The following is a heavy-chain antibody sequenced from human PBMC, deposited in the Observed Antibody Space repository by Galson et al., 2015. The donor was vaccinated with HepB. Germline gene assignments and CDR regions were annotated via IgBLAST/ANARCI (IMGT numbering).Heavy chain of an antibody. CDR2: INPINANT. D-gene: IGHD2-2*01. CDR1: GYTFTQYG. Sequence: SVKVSCKASGYTFTQYGISWVRQAPGHGLEWMGWINPINANTDYAQNLQGRVTMTRATSTTTVYMELRSLEYDDTAVYYCARSRYATSAPDHWGQGTLVTVSS. V-gene: IGHV1-18*01. J-gene: IGHJ5*02. CDR3: ARSRYATSAPDH.